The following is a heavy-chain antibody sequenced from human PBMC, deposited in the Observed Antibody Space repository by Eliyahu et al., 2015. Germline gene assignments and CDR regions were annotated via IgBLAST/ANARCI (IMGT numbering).Heavy chain of an antibody. CDR2: IHYSGST. V-gene: IGHV4-59*01. J-gene: IGHJ4*02. CDR1: GASXSXFY. CDR3: ATGGYCSGGSCYSR. D-gene: IGHD2-15*01. Sequence: QVQLQESGPGLVKPXXXLSLTCTVSGASXSXFYWTWLRQPPGKGXEWXGYIHYSGSTNXNPSLKSRVTISVDTSKSQFSLNLNSVTAADTAVYYCATGGYCSGGSCYSRWGQGTLVTVSS.